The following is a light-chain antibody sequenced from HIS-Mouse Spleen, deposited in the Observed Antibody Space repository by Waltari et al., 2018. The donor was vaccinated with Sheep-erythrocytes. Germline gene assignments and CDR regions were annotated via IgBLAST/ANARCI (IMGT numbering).Light chain of an antibody. Sequence: QSALTQPACVSGSPGQSITTSCTGTSSDVGSYNRVSGYQQNPGKASKLMIYEGSKRPSGVSNRFSGSKSGNTASLTISGLQAEDEADYYCCSYAGSSTPWVFGGGTKLTVL. V-gene: IGLV2-23*01. CDR1: SSDVGSYNR. CDR2: EGS. CDR3: CSYAGSSTPWV. J-gene: IGLJ3*02.